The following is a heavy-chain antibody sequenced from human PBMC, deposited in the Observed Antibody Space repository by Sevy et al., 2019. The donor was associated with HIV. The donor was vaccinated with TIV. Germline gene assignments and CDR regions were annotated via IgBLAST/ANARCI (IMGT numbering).Heavy chain of an antibody. Sequence: GGSLRLSCAASGFSFSNHAMTWVRQPPGRGLEWVSGISGSGETTSYADSVKGRFVISRDNSRNTLYLLMKSLRAEDTAIYYCAKDYMVHLWRGDFESWGQGTLVTVSS. CDR2: ISGSGETT. J-gene: IGHJ4*02. CDR1: GFSFSNHA. V-gene: IGHV3-23*01. D-gene: IGHD3-3*01. CDR3: AKDYMVHLWRGDFES.